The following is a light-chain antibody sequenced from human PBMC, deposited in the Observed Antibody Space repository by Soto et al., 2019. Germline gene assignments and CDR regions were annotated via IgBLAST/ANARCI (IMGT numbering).Light chain of an antibody. CDR3: QKYDGAPWT. Sequence: DIQMTQSPSSLSVSVGDRVTITCRASQGISNYFAWYQQKPGKVPELLIYGASTLQSGVPSRFSGSGSGTDVTLTISSLQPEDVATYSCQKYDGAPWTFGHGTKVEIK. V-gene: IGKV1-27*01. J-gene: IGKJ1*01. CDR1: QGISNY. CDR2: GAS.